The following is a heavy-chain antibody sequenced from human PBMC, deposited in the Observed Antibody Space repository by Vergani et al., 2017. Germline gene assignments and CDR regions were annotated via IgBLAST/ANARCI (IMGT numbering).Heavy chain of an antibody. V-gene: IGHV4-59*08. CDR3: ARSRPYCTSGSCPAI. Sequence: QVQLQESGPGLVKPSETLSLTCTVSGGSISSYYWSWIRQPPGKGLEWIGYIYYSGWTNYNPSLKSRVTISVDTSKNQFSLQLNSVTVADTAVYYCARSRPYCTSGSCPAIWGQGTLVTVSS. D-gene: IGHD2-15*01. CDR2: IYYSGWT. J-gene: IGHJ4*02. CDR1: GGSISSYY.